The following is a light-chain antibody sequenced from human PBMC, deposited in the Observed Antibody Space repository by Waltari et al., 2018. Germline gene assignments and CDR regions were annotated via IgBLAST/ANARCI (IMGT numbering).Light chain of an antibody. J-gene: IGKJ4*01. CDR2: DAS. Sequence: IGLTQSPATLSLSPGERATLSCRANKTAIVYLAWYQQKPGQAPRLLTCDASKRATGIPARFSASGSGTDFTLTISSLEPEDSAVYYCQQRNNWPLTFGGGTKVEIK. V-gene: IGKV3-11*01. CDR3: QQRNNWPLT. CDR1: KTAIVY.